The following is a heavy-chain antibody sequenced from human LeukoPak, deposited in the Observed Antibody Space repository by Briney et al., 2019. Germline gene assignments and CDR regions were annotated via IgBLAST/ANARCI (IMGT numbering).Heavy chain of an antibody. Sequence: SETLSLTCTVSGGSISSSSYYWGWIRQPPGKGLEWIGSIYYSGSTYYNPSLKSRVTISVDTSKNQFSLKLSSVTAADTAVYYCARAYYDSSGYYFDYWGQGTLVTVSS. D-gene: IGHD3-22*01. V-gene: IGHV4-39*07. CDR3: ARAYYDSSGYYFDY. CDR2: IYYSGST. CDR1: GGSISSSSYY. J-gene: IGHJ4*02.